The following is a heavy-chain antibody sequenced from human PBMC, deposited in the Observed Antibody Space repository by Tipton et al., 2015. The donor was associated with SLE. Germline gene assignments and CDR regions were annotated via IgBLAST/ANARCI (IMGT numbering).Heavy chain of an antibody. CDR3: ARSGGMAYFDY. J-gene: IGHJ4*02. CDR1: GFTVSSNY. V-gene: IGHV3-66*01. D-gene: IGHD1-26*01. CDR2: IYSGGST. Sequence: SCAASGFTVSSNYMSWVRQAPGKGLEWVSVIYSGGSTYYADSVKGRFTISRDNSKNTLYLQMNSLRAEDTAVYYCARSGGMAYFDYWGQGTLVTVSS.